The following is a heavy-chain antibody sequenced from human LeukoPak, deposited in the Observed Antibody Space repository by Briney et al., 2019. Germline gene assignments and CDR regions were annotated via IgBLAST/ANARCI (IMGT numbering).Heavy chain of an antibody. CDR2: INPNSGGT. V-gene: IGHV1-2*02. J-gene: IGHJ4*02. Sequence: GASVKVSCKASGYTFTGYYMYWVRQAPGQGLEWMGWINPNSGGTNYAQKFQGRVTMTRDTSISTAYMELSRLRSDDTAVYYCASLVGATLRGLFDYWGQGTLVTVSS. D-gene: IGHD1-26*01. CDR1: GYTFTGYY. CDR3: ASLVGATLRGLFDY.